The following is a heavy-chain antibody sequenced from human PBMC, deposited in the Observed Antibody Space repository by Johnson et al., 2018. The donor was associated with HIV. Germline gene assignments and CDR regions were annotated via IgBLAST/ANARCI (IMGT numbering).Heavy chain of an antibody. Sequence: LQLVESGGGSVQPGGSLRLSCATSRFTFSSYRMHWVRQAPGKGLMWLSNIKNDGSNTHYADSVKGRLTISRDNSKNTLYLQMGSLRTEDTAVCYCARGERGVGNYGADNDAFDIWGQGTMVTVSS. V-gene: IGHV3-74*01. CDR1: RFTFSSYR. CDR3: ARGERGVGNYGADNDAFDI. CDR2: IKNDGSNT. D-gene: IGHD3-10*01. J-gene: IGHJ3*02.